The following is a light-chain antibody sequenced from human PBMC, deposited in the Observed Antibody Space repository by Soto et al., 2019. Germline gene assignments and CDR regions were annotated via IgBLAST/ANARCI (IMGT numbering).Light chain of an antibody. J-gene: IGLJ1*01. CDR3: SSYTSRSTQV. Sequence: QSALTQPASVSGSPGQSITISCTGTSSDVGGYNYVSWYQQHPGKAPKLMIYEVSNRPSGVSNRFSGSKSGNTASLTISGLQAEDEADYYCSSYTSRSTQVFGAGTKVIV. CDR1: SSDVGGYNY. CDR2: EVS. V-gene: IGLV2-14*01.